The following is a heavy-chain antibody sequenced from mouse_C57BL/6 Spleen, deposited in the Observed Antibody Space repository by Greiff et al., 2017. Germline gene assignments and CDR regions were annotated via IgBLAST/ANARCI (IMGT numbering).Heavy chain of an antibody. CDR3: ARSGGNYVDY. V-gene: IGHV1-53*01. Sequence: VKLQQPGPELVKPGASGYTFTGYWMHWVKQRPGQGLEWIGNINPSNGGTNYNEKFKSRATLTVDKSSSTAYMQLSSLTSEDSAVYYCARSGGNYVDYWGQGTTRTVSS. J-gene: IGHJ2*01. CDR2: INPSNGGT. CDR1: GYTFTGYW.